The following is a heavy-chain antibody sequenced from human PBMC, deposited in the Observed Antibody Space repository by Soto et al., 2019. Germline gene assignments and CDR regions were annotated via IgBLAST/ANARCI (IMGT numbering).Heavy chain of an antibody. CDR3: ARLPQYCSSTSCFDY. CDR2: TNHSGST. D-gene: IGHD2-2*01. V-gene: IGHV4-34*01. CDR1: GGSFSGYY. Sequence: SETLSLTCAVYGGSFSGYYWSWIRQPPGKGLEWIGETNHSGSTNYNPSLKSRVTISVDTSKNQFSLKLSSVTAADTAVYYCARLPQYCSSTSCFDYWGQGTLVPVSS. J-gene: IGHJ4*02.